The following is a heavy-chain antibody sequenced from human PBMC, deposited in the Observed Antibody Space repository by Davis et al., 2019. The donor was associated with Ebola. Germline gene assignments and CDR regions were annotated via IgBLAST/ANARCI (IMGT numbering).Heavy chain of an antibody. J-gene: IGHJ4*02. CDR1: GYTFTSYG. CDR2: INPHNGNT. Sequence: AASVKVSCKASGYTFTSYGITWVRQAPGQGLEWMGWINPHNGNTNYAQNVQDRVTMTTDTSTSTAYMELRSLRSDDTAVYYCARLWQTFEYWGQGTLVTVSS. V-gene: IGHV1-18*04. CDR3: ARLWQTFEY.